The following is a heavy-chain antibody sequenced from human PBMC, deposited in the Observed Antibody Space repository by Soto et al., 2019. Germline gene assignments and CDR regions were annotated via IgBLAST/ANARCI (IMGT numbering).Heavy chain of an antibody. CDR2: MNPNSGHT. Sequence: GASVKVSCKASGYTFSSFDINWVRQATGQGLEWMGWMNPNSGHTGYAQKFQGRVTMTRNTSISTAYMELSSLRSEDTAVYYCARDMSVYCSSTSCEGWFDPWGQGTLVTVSS. CDR3: ARDMSVYCSSTSCEGWFDP. J-gene: IGHJ5*02. D-gene: IGHD2-2*01. CDR1: GYTFSSFD. V-gene: IGHV1-8*01.